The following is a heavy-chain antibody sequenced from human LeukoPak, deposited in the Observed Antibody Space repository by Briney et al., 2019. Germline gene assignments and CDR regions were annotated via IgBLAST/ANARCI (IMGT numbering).Heavy chain of an antibody. CDR2: ISGSGGST. D-gene: IGHD3-10*01. J-gene: IGHJ4*02. V-gene: IGHV3-23*01. CDR1: GFTFSSYG. CDR3: ARGAGGSGTASDY. Sequence: PGGTLRLSCAASGFTFSSYGMSWVRQAPGKGLEWVSAISGSGGSTYYADSVKGRFTISRDNAKNSLYLQMNSLRAEDTAVYYCARGAGGSGTASDYWGQGTLVTVSS.